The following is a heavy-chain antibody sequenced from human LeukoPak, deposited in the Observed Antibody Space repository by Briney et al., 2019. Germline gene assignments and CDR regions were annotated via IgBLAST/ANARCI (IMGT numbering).Heavy chain of an antibody. CDR1: GYTLTELS. CDR2: FDPEDGET. V-gene: IGHV1-24*01. J-gene: IGHJ6*02. D-gene: IGHD3-3*02. Sequence: ASVKVSCKVSGYTLTELSMHWVRQAPGKGLEWMGGFDPEDGETIYAQKFQGGVTMTEDTSTDTAYMELSSLRSEDTAVYYCATYPRIFGVVTDYYYYGMDVWGQGTTVTVSS. CDR3: ATYPRIFGVVTDYYYYGMDV.